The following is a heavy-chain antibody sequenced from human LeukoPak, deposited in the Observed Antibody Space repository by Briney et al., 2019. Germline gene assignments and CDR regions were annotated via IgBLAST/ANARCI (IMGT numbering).Heavy chain of an antibody. Sequence: GGSLRLSCVASGFTFKNCAMSWVRQAPGKGLEWVSGINYSGGHKYYADSVKGRFTISRDSSKSTLSLQMNSLTTEDTAVYYCAKDDSMTLDHFDYWGQGALVTDSS. D-gene: IGHD4-11*01. J-gene: IGHJ4*02. CDR2: INYSGGHK. CDR3: AKDDSMTLDHFDY. V-gene: IGHV3-23*01. CDR1: GFTFKNCA.